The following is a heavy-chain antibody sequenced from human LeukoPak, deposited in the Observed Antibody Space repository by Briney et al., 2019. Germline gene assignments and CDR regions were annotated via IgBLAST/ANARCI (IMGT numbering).Heavy chain of an antibody. Sequence: GASVKVSCKASGYTFTSYGISWVRQAPGQGLEWMGWISAYNGNTNYAQKLQGRVTMTTDTSTSTAYMELRSLRSDDTAVYYCAREQQYYDFWSGYSKDQGWFDPWGQGTLVTVSS. V-gene: IGHV1-18*01. CDR3: AREQQYYDFWSGYSKDQGWFDP. CDR2: ISAYNGNT. CDR1: GYTFTSYG. J-gene: IGHJ5*02. D-gene: IGHD3-3*01.